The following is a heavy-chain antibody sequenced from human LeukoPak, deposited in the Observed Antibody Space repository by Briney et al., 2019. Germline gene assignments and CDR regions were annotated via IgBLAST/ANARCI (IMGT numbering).Heavy chain of an antibody. J-gene: IGHJ4*02. V-gene: IGHV3-11*01. CDR2: ISSSGNTV. CDR1: GFTFSDYY. Sequence: GGSLRLSCAASGFTFSDYYMSRIRQAPGKGLEWVSYISSSGNTVYYADSVKGRFTISRDNAKNSLCLQMNSLRAEDTAIYYCARTLRGDYWGQGTLVTVSS. D-gene: IGHD5-12*01. CDR3: ARTLRGDY.